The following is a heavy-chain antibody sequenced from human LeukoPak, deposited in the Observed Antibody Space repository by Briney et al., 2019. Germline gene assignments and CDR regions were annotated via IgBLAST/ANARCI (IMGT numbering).Heavy chain of an antibody. CDR1: GYTISSGYY. D-gene: IGHD7-27*01. Sequence: SETLSLTCAVSGYTISSGYYWGWIRQPPGNGLEWIGTIYYSGITNYNPSLKSRVTISLDTSKNHFSLKLSSLTAADTAMYHCARTGTGNYFDYWGQGTLVTVSS. CDR2: IYYSGIT. CDR3: ARTGTGNYFDY. J-gene: IGHJ4*02. V-gene: IGHV4-38-2*01.